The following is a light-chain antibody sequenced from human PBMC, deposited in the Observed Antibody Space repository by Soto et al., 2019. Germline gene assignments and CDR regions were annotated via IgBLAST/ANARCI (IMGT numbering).Light chain of an antibody. CDR2: EVS. J-gene: IGLJ3*02. CDR1: SSDIGYHNR. CDR3: SSFASSATLV. V-gene: IGLV2-18*02. Sequence: QSVLTQPPSVSGSPGQAVTISCTGTSSDIGYHNRVSWYQQPPGTAPKLMIYEVSTRYSGVPDRFSGSKSGNTASLTISGLQAEDEADYYCSSFASSATLVFGGATKLTVL.